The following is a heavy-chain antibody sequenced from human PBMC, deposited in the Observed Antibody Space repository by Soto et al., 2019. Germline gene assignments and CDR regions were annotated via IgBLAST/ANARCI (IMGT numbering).Heavy chain of an antibody. CDR1: GFTFSSYE. Sequence: EVQLVESGGGLVQPGGSLRLSCAASGFTFSSYEMNWVRQAPGKGLEWVSYISSSGSTIYYADSVKGLFTISRDNAENSLCLQMNSLRAEDTAVYYGARDRGASSSLGYWGQGTLVAVSS. CDR2: ISSSGSTI. J-gene: IGHJ4*02. V-gene: IGHV3-48*03. CDR3: ARDRGASSSLGY. D-gene: IGHD6-6*01.